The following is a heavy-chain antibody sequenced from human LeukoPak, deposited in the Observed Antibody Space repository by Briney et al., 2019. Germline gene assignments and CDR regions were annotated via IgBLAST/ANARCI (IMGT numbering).Heavy chain of an antibody. CDR3: ARAKKAARQYYFDY. J-gene: IGHJ4*02. Sequence: SVKVSCKASGGTFSSYAIRWLRQAPGQGLEWMGGIIPIFGTAKSAQKFQDRVTITADETTSTAYMELSSLRSEDTAVYYCARAKKAARQYYFDYWGQGTLVTVSS. V-gene: IGHV1-69*13. CDR2: IIPIFGTA. CDR1: GGTFSSYA. D-gene: IGHD6-6*01.